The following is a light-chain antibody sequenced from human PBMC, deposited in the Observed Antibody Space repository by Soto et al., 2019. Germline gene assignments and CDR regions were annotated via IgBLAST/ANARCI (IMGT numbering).Light chain of an antibody. J-gene: IGLJ1*01. CDR1: TSDIGFSYY. CDR2: DVS. Sequence: QSALTQPTSVSGSPGQSIAISCTGTTSDIGFSYYVSWYQQHPDKAPKLIIYDVSDRPSGVSDRFSGSKSGNTASLTISGLQAEDAADYYCSSYTSSNTYVFGTGTKSPS. CDR3: SSYTSSNTYV. V-gene: IGLV2-14*03.